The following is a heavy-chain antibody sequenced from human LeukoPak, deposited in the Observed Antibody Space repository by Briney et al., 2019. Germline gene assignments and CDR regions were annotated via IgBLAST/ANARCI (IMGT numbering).Heavy chain of an antibody. V-gene: IGHV1-18*01. D-gene: IGHD3-22*01. CDR3: ARDHYYDSSGYYSAVFRVMYY. J-gene: IGHJ4*02. CDR1: GSTFTSDG. CDR2: ISAHKGNA. Sequence: ASVKVSCKASGSTFTSDGISRVRQAPGQGLEWMGWISAHKGNANYAQKLHGRVTMTTKACFSTAYVELRSLRYDDTAVYYCARDHYYDSSGYYSAVFRVMYYWGQGTLVTVSS.